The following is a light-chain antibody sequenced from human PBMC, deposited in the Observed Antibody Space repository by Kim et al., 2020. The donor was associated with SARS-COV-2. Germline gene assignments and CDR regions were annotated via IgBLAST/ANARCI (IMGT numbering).Light chain of an antibody. CDR2: DNF. J-gene: IGLJ2*01. Sequence: GEKVTISCSGATSNIGNNFVTWYQQHPGTAPKVLIYDNFKRPSGIPDRFSGSKSDTSATLGITGLQAGDEADYYCGVWDDSVSAVLFGGGTKVTVL. CDR1: TSNIGNNF. V-gene: IGLV1-51*01. CDR3: GVWDDSVSAVL.